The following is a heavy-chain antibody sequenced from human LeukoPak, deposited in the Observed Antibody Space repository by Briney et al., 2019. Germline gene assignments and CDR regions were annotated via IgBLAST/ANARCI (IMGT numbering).Heavy chain of an antibody. CDR2: INPNSGGT. V-gene: IGHV1-2*02. CDR1: GYTFTGYY. J-gene: IGHJ5*02. CDR3: ARDLVISSSWYHWFDP. Sequence: GASVKVSCKASGYTFTGYYMHWVRQAPGQGLEWMGWINPNSGGTNYAQKFQGRVTMTRDTSISTAYMELSRLRSDDTAVYYCARDLVISSSWYHWFDPWGQGTLVTVSS. D-gene: IGHD6-13*01.